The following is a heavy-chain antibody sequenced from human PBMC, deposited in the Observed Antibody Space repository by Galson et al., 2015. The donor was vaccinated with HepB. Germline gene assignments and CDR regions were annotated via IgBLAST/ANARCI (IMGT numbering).Heavy chain of an antibody. Sequence: SVKVSCKASGYTFTSYDINWVRQATGQGLEWMGWMNPNSGNTGYAQKFQGRVTMTRNTSISTAYMELSSLKTEDTAVYYCTTSTGYSSGWYNYYYYYGMDVWGQGTTVTVSS. V-gene: IGHV1-8*01. D-gene: IGHD6-19*01. CDR3: TTSTGYSSGWYNYYYYYGMDV. J-gene: IGHJ6*02. CDR1: GYTFTSYD. CDR2: MNPNSGNT.